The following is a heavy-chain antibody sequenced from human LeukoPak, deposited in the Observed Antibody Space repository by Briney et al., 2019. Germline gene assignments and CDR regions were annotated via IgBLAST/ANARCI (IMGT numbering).Heavy chain of an antibody. Sequence: SETLSLTCTVSGGSISSYYWSWIRQPPGKGLEWIGYIYYSGGTNYNPSLKSRVTISVDTSKNQFSLKLSSVTAADTAAYYCARVGDKFDYWGQGTLVTVSS. CDR2: IYYSGGT. CDR3: ARVGDKFDY. J-gene: IGHJ4*02. D-gene: IGHD3-10*01. CDR1: GGSISSYY. V-gene: IGHV4-59*01.